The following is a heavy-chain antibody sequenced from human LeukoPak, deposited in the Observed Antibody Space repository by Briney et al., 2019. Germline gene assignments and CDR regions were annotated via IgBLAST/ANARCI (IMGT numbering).Heavy chain of an antibody. CDR1: GGSINISY. CDR3: ARSGVFTGYDAFDI. CDR2: IYYRGST. Sequence: SETLSLTCTVSGGSINISYWSWIRQPPGRGLEWIGYIYYRGSTNYNPSLKSRVTISVDTSKNQYSLKLSSVTAADTAVYYCARSGVFTGYDAFDIWGQGTRVTVSS. J-gene: IGHJ3*02. V-gene: IGHV4-59*08. D-gene: IGHD6-13*01.